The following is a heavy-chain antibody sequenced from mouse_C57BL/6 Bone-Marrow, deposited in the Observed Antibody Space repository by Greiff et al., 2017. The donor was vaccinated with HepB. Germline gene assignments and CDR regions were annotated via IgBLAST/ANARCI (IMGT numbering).Heavy chain of an antibody. CDR3: ARNCHGAMDPRH. Sequence: QVQLQQPGAELVRPGTSVKLSCKASGYTFTSYWMHWVKQRPGQGLEWIGVIDPSDSYTNYNQKFKGKATLTVDTSSSTAYMQLSSLTSEDSAVYYCARNCHGAMDPRHWGQGTTLTVSS. J-gene: IGHJ2*01. CDR2: IDPSDSYT. D-gene: IGHD2-3*01. V-gene: IGHV1-59*01. CDR1: GYTFTSYW.